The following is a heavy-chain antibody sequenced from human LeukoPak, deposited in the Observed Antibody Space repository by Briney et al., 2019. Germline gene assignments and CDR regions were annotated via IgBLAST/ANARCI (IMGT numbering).Heavy chain of an antibody. CDR3: ARDGVLDYYDSSGYIDY. Sequence: GGSLRLSCAASGFTFSSYSMNWVRQAPGKGLEWVSYISSSSSTIYYADSVKGRFTISRDNAKNSLYLQMNSLRAEDTAVYYCARDGVLDYYDSSGYIDYWGQGTLVTVSS. D-gene: IGHD3-22*01. J-gene: IGHJ4*02. CDR1: GFTFSSYS. V-gene: IGHV3-48*04. CDR2: ISSSSSTI.